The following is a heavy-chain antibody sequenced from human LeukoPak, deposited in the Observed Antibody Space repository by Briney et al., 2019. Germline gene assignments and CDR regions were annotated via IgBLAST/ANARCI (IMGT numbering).Heavy chain of an antibody. Sequence: SETLSLTCAVYGGSFSGYYWSWIRQPPGKGLEWIGEINHSGSTNYNPSLKSRVTISIDTSKNQFSLKLSSVTAADTAVYYCARDLNDDSSGYYSYWGQGTLVTASS. J-gene: IGHJ4*02. CDR1: GGSFSGYY. D-gene: IGHD3-22*01. CDR3: ARDLNDDSSGYYSY. CDR2: INHSGST. V-gene: IGHV4-34*01.